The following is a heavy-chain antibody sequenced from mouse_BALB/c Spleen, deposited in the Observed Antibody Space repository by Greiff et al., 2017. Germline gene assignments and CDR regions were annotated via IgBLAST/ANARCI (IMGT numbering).Heavy chain of an antibody. CDR2: INPYNGDT. CDR3: ARDYGSSLAWFAY. D-gene: IGHD1-1*01. Sequence: VQLKQSGPELVKPGASVKISCKASGYSFTGYFMNWVMQSHGKSLEWIGRINPYNGDTFYNQKFKGKATLTVDKSSSTAHMELRSLASEDSAVYYCARDYGSSLAWFAYWGQGTLVTVSA. V-gene: IGHV1-20*02. J-gene: IGHJ3*01. CDR1: GYSFTGYF.